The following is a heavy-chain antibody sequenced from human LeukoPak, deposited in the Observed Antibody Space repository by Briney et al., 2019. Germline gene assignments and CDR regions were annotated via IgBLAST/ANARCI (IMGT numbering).Heavy chain of an antibody. V-gene: IGHV6-1*01. CDR3: TREREERSITYSNTFYY. CDR1: VDSVSSNSAD. D-gene: IGHD4-11*01. CDR2: TYYRSAWYN. Sequence: SQTLSLTFVSSVDSVSSNSADWSWIRQSPSRGLEWLGRTYYRSAWYNDYAVSVKSRITINPDTSKNQFSLQLNSVTPEDTAVYYCTREREERSITYSNTFYYWGQGTLVTVSS. J-gene: IGHJ4*02.